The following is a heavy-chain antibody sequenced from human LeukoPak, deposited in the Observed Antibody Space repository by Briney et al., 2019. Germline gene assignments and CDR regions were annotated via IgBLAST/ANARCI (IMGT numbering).Heavy chain of an antibody. J-gene: IGHJ4*02. Sequence: GGSLRLACAAYGFTVSSNYMSWVRQAPGKGLEWVSVIYSGGSTYYADSVKGRFTISRDNSKNTLYLQMNSLRAEDTAVYYCARDGLKGDSLDYWGQGTLVTVSS. CDR1: GFTVSSNY. CDR3: ARDGLKGDSLDY. V-gene: IGHV3-53*01. D-gene: IGHD2-21*01. CDR2: IYSGGST.